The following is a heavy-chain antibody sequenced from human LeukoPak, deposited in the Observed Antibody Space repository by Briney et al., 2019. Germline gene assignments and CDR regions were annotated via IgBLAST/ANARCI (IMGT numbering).Heavy chain of an antibody. D-gene: IGHD3-10*01. Sequence: SETLSLTCTVSGGSISSSSYYWGWIRQPPGKGLEWIGSIYYSGSTYYNPSLKSRVTISVDTSKNQFSLKLSSVTAADTAVYYCATPALSLRGVIITDYYYMDVWGKGTTVTISS. CDR1: GGSISSSSYY. CDR3: ATPALSLRGVIITDYYYMDV. CDR2: IYYSGST. J-gene: IGHJ6*03. V-gene: IGHV4-39*01.